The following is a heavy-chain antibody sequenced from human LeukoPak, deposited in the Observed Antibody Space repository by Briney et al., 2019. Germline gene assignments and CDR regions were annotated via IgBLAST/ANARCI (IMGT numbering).Heavy chain of an antibody. CDR1: GFSFVGYW. Sequence: PGGSLRLSCAVSGFSFVGYWMTWVRQAPGKGLEWVANITQDGSETYYVDSVKGRFTISRANPKNSLYLQMNSLRAEDTALYYCARFGSGRQFHYLDFWGQGALVTVSS. CDR2: ITQDGSET. D-gene: IGHD3-10*01. CDR3: ARFGSGRQFHYLDF. V-gene: IGHV3-7*01. J-gene: IGHJ4*02.